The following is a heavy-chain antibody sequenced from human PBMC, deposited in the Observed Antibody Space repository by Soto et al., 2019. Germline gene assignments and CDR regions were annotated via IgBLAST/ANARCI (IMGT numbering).Heavy chain of an antibody. CDR3: ARANNWNYLWYYYYYMDV. J-gene: IGHJ6*03. V-gene: IGHV1-8*01. D-gene: IGHD1-7*01. CDR1: GYTFTSYD. CDR2: MNPNSGNT. Sequence: ASVKVSCKASGYTFTSYDINWVRQATEQGLEWMGWMNPNSGNTGYAQKFQGRVTMTRNTSISTAYMELSSLRSEDTAVYYCARANNWNYLWYYYYYMDVWGKGTTVTVSS.